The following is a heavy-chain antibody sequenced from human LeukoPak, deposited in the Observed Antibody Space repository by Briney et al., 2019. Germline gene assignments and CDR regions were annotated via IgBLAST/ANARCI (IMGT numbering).Heavy chain of an antibody. V-gene: IGHV3-30*04. CDR2: ISYDGSNK. J-gene: IGHJ6*03. CDR1: GFTFSSYA. Sequence: GRSLRLSCAASGFTFSSYAMHWVRQAPGKGLEWVAVISYDGSNKYYADSVKGRFTISRDNSKNTVYLQMNSLRAEDTAVYYCAKGGDYYVWGSLPSYYYMDVWGKGTTVTVSS. CDR3: AKGGDYYVWGSLPSYYYMDV. D-gene: IGHD3-16*01.